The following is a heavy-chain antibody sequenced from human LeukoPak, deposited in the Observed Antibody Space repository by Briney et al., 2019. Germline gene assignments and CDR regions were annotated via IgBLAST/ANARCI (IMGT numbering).Heavy chain of an antibody. J-gene: IGHJ6*03. CDR3: TTGGAATPVIYYYYMDV. V-gene: IGHV3-15*01. D-gene: IGHD2-15*01. Sequence: GGSLRLSCAASGFTFSGYAMTWVRQAPGKGLEWVGRIKSKTDGGTTDYAAPVKGRFTISRDDSKNTLYLQMNSLKTEDTAVYYCTTGGAATPVIYYYYMDVWGKGTTVTVSS. CDR1: GFTFSGYA. CDR2: IKSKTDGGTT.